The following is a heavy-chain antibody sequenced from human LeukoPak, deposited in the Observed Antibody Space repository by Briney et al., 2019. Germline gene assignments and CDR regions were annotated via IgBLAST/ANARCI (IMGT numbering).Heavy chain of an antibody. V-gene: IGHV3-23*01. J-gene: IGHJ4*02. CDR2: ISGSSGST. CDR3: AKDRAYYASGSIIDY. D-gene: IGHD3-10*01. CDR1: GFTFSNYA. Sequence: GGSLRLSCAASGFTFSNYAITWVRQAPGKGLEWISGISGSSGSTYYADSVKSRFTISRDNSKNTLYLQMNSLRAEDTAVYYCAKDRAYYASGSIIDYWGQGTLVTVSS.